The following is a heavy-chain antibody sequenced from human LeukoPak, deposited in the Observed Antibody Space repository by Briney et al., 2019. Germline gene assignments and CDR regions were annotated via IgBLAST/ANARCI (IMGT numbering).Heavy chain of an antibody. D-gene: IGHD2-15*01. CDR1: GGSISSYY. CDR2: IYYSGST. V-gene: IGHV4-59*01. J-gene: IGHJ5*02. Sequence: PSETLSLTCTVSGGSISSYYWSWIRQPPGKGLEWIGYIYYSGSTNYNPSLKSRVTISVDTSKNQFSLKLSSVTAADTAVYYCARDFFSGSSWFDPWGQGTLVTVSS. CDR3: ARDFFSGSSWFDP.